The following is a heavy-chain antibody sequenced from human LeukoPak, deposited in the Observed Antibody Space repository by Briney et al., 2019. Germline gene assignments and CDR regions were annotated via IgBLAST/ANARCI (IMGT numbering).Heavy chain of an antibody. CDR1: GFTFNDYA. Sequence: PGGSLRLSCEASGFTFNDYAMSWVRQAPGKGLEWVSAISDSGGETYYAASVKGRFTISRDNSKNTLYLQMNSLRAEDTAVYYCAKQGNAYIKGTSSDYWGQGTLVTVSS. D-gene: IGHD4-4*01. CDR3: AKQGNAYIKGTSSDY. J-gene: IGHJ4*02. V-gene: IGHV3-23*01. CDR2: ISDSGGET.